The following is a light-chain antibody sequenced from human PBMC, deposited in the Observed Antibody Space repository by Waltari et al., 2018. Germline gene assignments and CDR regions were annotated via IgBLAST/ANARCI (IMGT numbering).Light chain of an antibody. CDR3: QTGGFGIWV. CDR2: VNSDGSH. Sequence: QLLLTQSPSASASLGASVKLTCTVSSGHRNYAIAWHQQHPQKGPRYLMKVNSDGSHIKGDGIPDRFSGSSSGAERYLIISSLQAEDEADYYCQTGGFGIWVFGGGTTLTVL. V-gene: IGLV4-69*01. J-gene: IGLJ3*02. CDR1: SGHRNYA.